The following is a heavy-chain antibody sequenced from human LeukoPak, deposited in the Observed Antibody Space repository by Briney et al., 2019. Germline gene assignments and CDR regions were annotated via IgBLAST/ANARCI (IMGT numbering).Heavy chain of an antibody. D-gene: IGHD2-15*01. CDR3: ARDAVQAGTPFYFDF. CDR1: GFIFASYG. CDR2: ISAGSSST. Sequence: PGGSLRLSCSASGFIFASYGMNWVRQAPGKGLQWVSYISAGSSSTFYADSVKGRFTISRDDADNSLHLQMNSLSAEDTAVYYCARDAVQAGTPFYFDFWGQGALVTVSS. V-gene: IGHV3-48*01. J-gene: IGHJ4*02.